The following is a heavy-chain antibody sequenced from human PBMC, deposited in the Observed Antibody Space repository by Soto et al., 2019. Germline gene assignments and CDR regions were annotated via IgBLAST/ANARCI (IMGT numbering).Heavy chain of an antibody. CDR3: ARDRGVAPPVAGNTHYYHSMDV. CDR2: ISGFNGNT. Sequence: QDQLVQSGAEVKKPGASVTVSCKASGYSFTNYGITWVRQAPGQGLEWMGWISGFNGNTHYAQKLQGRVTMTTDASTSPAHMELRSLRSDDTAVYYCARDRGVAPPVAGNTHYYHSMDVWGKGTTVTVSS. J-gene: IGHJ6*03. CDR1: GYSFTNYG. D-gene: IGHD6-19*01. V-gene: IGHV1-18*01.